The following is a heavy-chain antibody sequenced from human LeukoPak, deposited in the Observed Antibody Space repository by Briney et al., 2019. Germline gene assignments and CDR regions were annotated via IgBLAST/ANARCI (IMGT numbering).Heavy chain of an antibody. V-gene: IGHV1-2*02. CDR1: GYTFTGYY. CDR3: ARANLMRYSSGWPDYFDY. Sequence: ASVKVSCKASGYTFTGYYMHWVRQAPGQGLEWMGWINPNSGGTNYAQKFQGRVTMTRDTSISKAYMELSRLRSDDTAVYYCARANLMRYSSGWPDYFDYWGQGTLVTVSS. CDR2: INPNSGGT. D-gene: IGHD6-19*01. J-gene: IGHJ4*02.